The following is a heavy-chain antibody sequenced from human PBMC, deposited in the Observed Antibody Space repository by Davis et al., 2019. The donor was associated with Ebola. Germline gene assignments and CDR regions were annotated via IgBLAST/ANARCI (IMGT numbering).Heavy chain of an antibody. V-gene: IGHV4-34*01. CDR2: INHSGST. D-gene: IGHD5-12*01. CDR3: ARVKWLRTIDY. Sequence: SETLSLTCAVYGGSFSGYYWSWIRQPPGKGLEWIGEINHSGSTNYNPSLKSRVTISVDTSKNQFSLKLSSVIAADTAVYYRARVKWLRTIDYWGQGTLVTVSS. CDR1: GGSFSGYY. J-gene: IGHJ4*02.